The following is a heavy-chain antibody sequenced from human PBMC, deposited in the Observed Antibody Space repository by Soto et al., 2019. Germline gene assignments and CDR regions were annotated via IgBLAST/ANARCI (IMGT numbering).Heavy chain of an antibody. CDR3: AKDRRYCSGGSCYPVDAFDI. J-gene: IGHJ3*02. Sequence: GGSLRLSCAASGFTFSSYAMSWVRQAPGKGLEWVSAISGSGGSTYYADSVKGRFTISRDNSKNTLYLQMNSLRAEDTAVYYCAKDRRYCSGGSCYPVDAFDIWGQGTMVTVSS. V-gene: IGHV3-23*01. CDR2: ISGSGGST. D-gene: IGHD2-15*01. CDR1: GFTFSSYA.